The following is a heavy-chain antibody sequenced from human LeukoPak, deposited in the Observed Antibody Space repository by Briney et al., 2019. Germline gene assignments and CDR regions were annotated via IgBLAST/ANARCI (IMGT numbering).Heavy chain of an antibody. Sequence: GSLRLSCAASGFTFDHYAMHWVRHAPGKGPEWVSLVSVNADSTYYADSVRGRFTISRDNNNDSLYLQMHSLRTDDTALYYCVKGVVYDSSGYFHLDYWGQGTLVTVSS. CDR3: VKGVVYDSSGYFHLDY. CDR1: GFTFDHYA. D-gene: IGHD3-22*01. CDR2: VSVNADST. J-gene: IGHJ4*02. V-gene: IGHV3-43*02.